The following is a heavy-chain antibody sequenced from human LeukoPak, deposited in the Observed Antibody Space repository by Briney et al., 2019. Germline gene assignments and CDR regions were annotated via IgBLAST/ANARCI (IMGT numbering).Heavy chain of an antibody. Sequence: GGSLRLSCAASGFTFSSYEMNWVRQAPGKGLEWVSTVSSSGDYIYYADSVKGRFTVSRDKDKNSLYLQMNRLRAEDTAVYYCARDSDSSGWLDYYMDVWGRGTTVTISS. CDR1: GFTFSSYE. V-gene: IGHV3-21*06. CDR2: VSSSGDYI. D-gene: IGHD6-19*01. CDR3: ARDSDSSGWLDYYMDV. J-gene: IGHJ6*03.